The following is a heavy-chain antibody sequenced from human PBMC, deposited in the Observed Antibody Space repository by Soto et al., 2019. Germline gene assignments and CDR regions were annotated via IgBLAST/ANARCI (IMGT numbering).Heavy chain of an antibody. CDR2: IYYSGST. CDR3: ARHIVKYYGSGSYYGYYFDY. Sequence: SETLSLTCTVSGGSISSSSYYWGWIRQPPGKGLEWIGSIYYSGSTYYNPSLKSRVTISVDTSKNQFSLKLSSVTAADTAVYYCARHIVKYYGSGSYYGYYFDYWGQGTLVTVSS. V-gene: IGHV4-39*01. D-gene: IGHD3-10*01. J-gene: IGHJ4*02. CDR1: GGSISSSSYY.